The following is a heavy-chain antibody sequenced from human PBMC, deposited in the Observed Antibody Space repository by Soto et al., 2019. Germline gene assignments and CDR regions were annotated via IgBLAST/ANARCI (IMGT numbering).Heavy chain of an antibody. CDR3: ATTGYTSGWADY. D-gene: IGHD6-19*01. CDR2: VSADSGNT. J-gene: IGHJ4*02. Sequence: ASVKVSCKASGYTFTTYAIQWVRQASGQRLEWMGWVSADSGNTKYSQKFHGRVTITRDTSARTAYMELSSLTSEDTAVYYCATTGYTSGWADYWGQGTPVTVSS. CDR1: GYTFTTYA. V-gene: IGHV1-3*01.